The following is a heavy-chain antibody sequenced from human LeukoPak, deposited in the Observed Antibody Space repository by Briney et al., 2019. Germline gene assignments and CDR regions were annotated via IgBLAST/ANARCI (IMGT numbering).Heavy chain of an antibody. CDR2: INPSGGNT. D-gene: IGHD3-10*01. CDR3: ARGYYYGGY. CDR1: GYTFTSYY. J-gene: IGHJ4*02. V-gene: IGHV1-46*01. Sequence: VASVTVSCKASGYTFTSYYIHWVRQAPGQGLEWMGIINPSGGNTNYLQKFQGRVTMTRDTSTSTVYMELSSLRSEDTAVYYCARGYYYGGYWGQGTLVTVSS.